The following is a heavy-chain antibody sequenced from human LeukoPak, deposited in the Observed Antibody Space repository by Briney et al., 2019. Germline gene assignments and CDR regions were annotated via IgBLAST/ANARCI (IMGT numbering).Heavy chain of an antibody. CDR1: GFTFSGYA. D-gene: IGHD1-26*01. J-gene: IGHJ4*02. CDR3: ARNVGATEYYFDY. CDR2: ISSNGGST. V-gene: IGHV3-64*04. Sequence: GGSLRLSCAASGFTFSGYAMHWVRQAPGKGLEYVSAISSNGGSTYYADSVKGRFTISRDNSKNTLYLQMNSLRAEDTAVYYCARNVGATEYYFDYWGQGTLVTVSS.